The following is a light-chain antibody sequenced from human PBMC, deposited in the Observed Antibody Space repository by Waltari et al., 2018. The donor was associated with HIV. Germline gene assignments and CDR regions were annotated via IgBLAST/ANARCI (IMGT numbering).Light chain of an antibody. CDR3: QAWDSSRPV. Sequence: SFELTQPSSVSVSPRHTASLTCSGHKLGDKYACWYQQRPGQSPLLIIYQDNKRAVGIPERVSDSNSGDTATLTSSGTQDVDEDDYYCQAWDSSRPVFGGGTKLTVL. V-gene: IGLV3-1*01. CDR2: QDN. J-gene: IGLJ2*01. CDR1: KLGDKY.